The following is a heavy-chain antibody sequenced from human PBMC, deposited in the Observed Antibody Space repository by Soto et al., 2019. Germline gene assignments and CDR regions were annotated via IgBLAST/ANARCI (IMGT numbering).Heavy chain of an antibody. CDR2: ITPIAETT. Sequence: QAQLVQSGAEVRKPGSSVRVSCRASGGAFTRYAVSWVRQAPGQGLEWIWGITPIAETTNYAQKFRGRLSITADESTDTVNMELRRLTSGVTAAYFCTSGVAPRQTADPSAFDIWGQGSRVTVSS. V-gene: IGHV1-69*01. D-gene: IGHD3-3*01. CDR1: GGAFTRYA. CDR3: TSGVAPRQTADPSAFDI. J-gene: IGHJ3*02.